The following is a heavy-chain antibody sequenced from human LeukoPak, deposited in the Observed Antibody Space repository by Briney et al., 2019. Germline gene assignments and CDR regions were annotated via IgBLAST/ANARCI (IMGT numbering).Heavy chain of an antibody. V-gene: IGHV3-23*01. J-gene: IGHJ4*02. CDR1: GFTFSSYN. Sequence: GGSLRLSCEASGFTFSSYNMNWVRQAPGKGLEWVSGISGSGGATYYADSVKGRFTISRDDPHNTLYLQMNSLRAEDTAVYFCARGGVDYYGSGTYYLMYYFDYWGQGALVTVSS. CDR3: ARGGVDYYGSGTYYLMYYFDY. CDR2: ISGSGGAT. D-gene: IGHD3-10*01.